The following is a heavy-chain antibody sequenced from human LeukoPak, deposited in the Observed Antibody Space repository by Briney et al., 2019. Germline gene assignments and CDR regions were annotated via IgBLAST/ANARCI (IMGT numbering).Heavy chain of an antibody. J-gene: IGHJ4*02. CDR1: GFTFSSYW. D-gene: IGHD6-19*01. CDR2: IKQDGSEK. V-gene: IGHV3-7*01. CDR3: ARDSRIAVAGTGTCDY. Sequence: GGSLRLSCAASGFTFSSYWMRWVRQAPGKGLEWVANIKQDGSEKYYVDSVKGRFTISRDNAKNSLYLQMNSLRAEDTAVYYCARDSRIAVAGTGTCDYWGQGTLVTVSS.